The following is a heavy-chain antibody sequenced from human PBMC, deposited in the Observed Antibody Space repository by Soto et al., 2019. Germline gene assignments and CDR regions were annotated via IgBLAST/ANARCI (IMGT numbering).Heavy chain of an antibody. J-gene: IGHJ6*02. CDR2: IIPIFGTA. D-gene: IGHD3-16*01. CDR3: ARGNPMITFGGYYYYYGMDV. CDR1: GGTFSSYA. Sequence: QVQLVQSGAEVKKPGSSVKVSCKASGGTFSSYAISWVRQAPGQGLEWMGGIIPIFGTANYAQKFQGRVTITADESTSTAYMELSSLRSEDTAVYYCARGNPMITFGGYYYYYGMDVWGQGTTVTVSS. V-gene: IGHV1-69*12.